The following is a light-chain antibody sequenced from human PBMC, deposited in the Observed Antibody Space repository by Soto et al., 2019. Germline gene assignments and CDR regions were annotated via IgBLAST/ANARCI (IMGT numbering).Light chain of an antibody. V-gene: IGKV3-20*01. CDR2: GAS. CDR3: QQYGDSPQT. Sequence: EIVLTQSPGTLSLSPGERATLXXXASQSVGSSLSWYQQKPGQAPRLLFYGASNRATAIPDRFSGSGFGTDFTLTITRLEPEDFAVYYCQQYGDSPQTFGPGTKVDIK. CDR1: QSVGSS. J-gene: IGKJ1*01.